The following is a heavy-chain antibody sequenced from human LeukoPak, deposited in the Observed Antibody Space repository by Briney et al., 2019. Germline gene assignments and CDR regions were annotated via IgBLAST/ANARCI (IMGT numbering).Heavy chain of an antibody. V-gene: IGHV1-8*02. CDR2: MNPNSGKT. CDR1: GGTFSSYA. J-gene: IGHJ4*02. D-gene: IGHD3-3*01. CDR3: ARGLARLRFLEWPKADY. Sequence: GASVKVSCKASGGTFSSYAISWVRQAPGQGLEWMGWMNPNSGKTGYAQKFQGRVTMTRNTSISTAYMELSSLRSEDTAVYYCARGLARLRFLEWPKADYWGQGTLVTVSS.